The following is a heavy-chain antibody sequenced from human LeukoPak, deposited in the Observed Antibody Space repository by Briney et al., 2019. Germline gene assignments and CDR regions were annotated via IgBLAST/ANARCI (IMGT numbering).Heavy chain of an antibody. CDR3: ASPTIFGVVIYY. Sequence: GGSLRLSCAASGFTFSSYWMSWVRQAPGQGLEWVANINQDGSEKYYVDSVKGRFTISRDNAKNSLYLQMNTLRAEDTAVYCCASPTIFGVVIYYWGQGTLVTVSS. V-gene: IGHV3-7*01. J-gene: IGHJ4*02. D-gene: IGHD3-3*01. CDR1: GFTFSSYW. CDR2: INQDGSEK.